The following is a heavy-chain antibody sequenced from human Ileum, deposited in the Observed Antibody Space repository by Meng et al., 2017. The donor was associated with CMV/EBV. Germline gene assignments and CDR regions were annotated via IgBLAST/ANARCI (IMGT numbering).Heavy chain of an antibody. Sequence: GESLKISCSASGFTFSGYGMSWDRQAPGKGLEWVSVIYTDGTTYYGGSVKGRFTISRDSSKNTLYLQMNSLRTEDTAMYFCARNREDTIFGVITYPFDYWGQGTLVTVSS. CDR2: IYTDGTT. V-gene: IGHV3-66*02. D-gene: IGHD3-3*01. CDR3: ARNREDTIFGVITYPFDY. J-gene: IGHJ4*02. CDR1: GFTFSGYG.